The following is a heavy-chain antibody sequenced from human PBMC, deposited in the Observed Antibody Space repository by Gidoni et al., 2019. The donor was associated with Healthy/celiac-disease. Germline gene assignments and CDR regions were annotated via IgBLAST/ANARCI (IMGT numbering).Heavy chain of an antibody. Sequence: QLQLQESGPGLVNPSETLSLTCTVSGGSISSSSYYWGWIRQPPGKGLEWIGSIYYSGSTYYNPSLKSRVTISVDTSKNQFSLKLSSVTAADTAVYYCARQLPPDSSSWYYYYYGMDVWGQGTTVTVSS. J-gene: IGHJ6*02. CDR3: ARQLPPDSSSWYYYYYGMDV. CDR1: GGSISSSSYY. V-gene: IGHV4-39*01. D-gene: IGHD6-13*01. CDR2: IYYSGST.